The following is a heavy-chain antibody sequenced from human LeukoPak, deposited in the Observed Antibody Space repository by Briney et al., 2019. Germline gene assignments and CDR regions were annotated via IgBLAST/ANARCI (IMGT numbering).Heavy chain of an antibody. J-gene: IGHJ2*01. Sequence: GASVKVSCKVSGYTLTELSMHWVRQAPGKGLEWMGGFAPEDGETIYAQKFQGRVTMTEDTSTDTAYMELSSLRSEDTAVYYCTTGSITVVRGVTITNWYFHLWGRGTLVTVSS. CDR2: FAPEDGET. CDR1: GYTLTELS. D-gene: IGHD3-10*01. CDR3: TTGSITVVRGVTITNWYFHL. V-gene: IGHV1-24*01.